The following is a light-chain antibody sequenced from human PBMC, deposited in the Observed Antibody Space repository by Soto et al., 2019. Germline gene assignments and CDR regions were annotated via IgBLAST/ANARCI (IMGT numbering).Light chain of an antibody. J-gene: IGKJ4*01. V-gene: IGKV3-20*01. CDR1: QSDSRGF. CDR2: GAS. Sequence: ENLLTQSPGTLSLSPGERATLSCRASQSDSRGFLAWYQQKPGQAPRLLIHGASSRVNGIPDRFSGSGFGTDFTLTISRLEPEDFAVYYCQQYGSSPFTFGGGTRVTIK. CDR3: QQYGSSPFT.